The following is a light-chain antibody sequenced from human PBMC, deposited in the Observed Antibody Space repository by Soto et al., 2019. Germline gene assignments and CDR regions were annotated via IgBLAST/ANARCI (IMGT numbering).Light chain of an antibody. V-gene: IGLV2-23*01. CDR3: CSYAGRAL. Sequence: QSALTQPASVSGSLGQSITISCTGTSSDVGSYNLVSWYQKHPGKAPKLMIYEGSKRPSGVSNRFSGSKSGNTASLTISGLQTEDVADYYCCSYAGRALFGGGTKLTVL. CDR1: SSDVGSYNL. J-gene: IGLJ2*01. CDR2: EGS.